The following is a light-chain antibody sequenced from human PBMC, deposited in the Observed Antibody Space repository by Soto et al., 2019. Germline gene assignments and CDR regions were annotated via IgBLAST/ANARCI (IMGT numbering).Light chain of an antibody. V-gene: IGLV6-57*01. Sequence: NFMLTQPHSVSASPGKTVTISCTRSSGSIASNYVQWYQQRPGSSPTTVIYEDNQRPSGVPDRFSGSIDSASNSASLTISGLNAEDEADYCCQSYDSSNHEVFGGGTKLTVL. CDR2: EDN. J-gene: IGLJ3*02. CDR3: QSYDSSNHEV. CDR1: SGSIASNY.